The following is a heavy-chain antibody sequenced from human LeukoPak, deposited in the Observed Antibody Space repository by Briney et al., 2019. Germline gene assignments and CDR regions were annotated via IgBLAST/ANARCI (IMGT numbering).Heavy chain of an antibody. Sequence: PGESLKIPCKDSGHSFTSYWISWVRQMSGKGLEWMGRIDPSDSYTNYSPSFQGHVTISVDKSISTAYLQWTSLKSSDSAMYYCARRGYYYYGMDVWGQGTTVTVSS. CDR2: IDPSDSYT. CDR1: GHSFTSYW. D-gene: IGHD3-10*01. V-gene: IGHV5-10-1*01. CDR3: ARRGYYYYGMDV. J-gene: IGHJ6*02.